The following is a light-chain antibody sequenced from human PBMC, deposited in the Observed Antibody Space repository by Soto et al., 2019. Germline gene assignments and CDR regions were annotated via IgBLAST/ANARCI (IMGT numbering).Light chain of an antibody. V-gene: IGLV2-11*01. CDR2: AVS. CDR1: SSPVGGYHY. CDR3: CSYAGRYTYV. Sequence: QSVLTQPRSVSGSPGQSVTISCTGTSSPVGGYHYVSWCQQFPGKAPKLMIYAVSQRPSGVPDRFSGSESGNTASLTISGLQAEDEADYYCCSYAGRYTYVFGNGTKLTVL. J-gene: IGLJ1*01.